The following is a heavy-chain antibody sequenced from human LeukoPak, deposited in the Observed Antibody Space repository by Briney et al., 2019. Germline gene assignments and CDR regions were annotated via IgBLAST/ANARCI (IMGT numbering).Heavy chain of an antibody. V-gene: IGHV1-2*02. J-gene: IGHJ3*02. CDR2: INPNSGGT. CDR1: GYSFTGSL. Sequence: GASVKVSCKASGYSFTGSLTHWVRQAPEQGLEWMGLINPNSGGTHYAQKFQGRVTMTRDTSISAVYMELSSLKSDDTAVYYCAREVDAFDIWGQGTMVTVSS. CDR3: AREVDAFDI. D-gene: IGHD2-15*01.